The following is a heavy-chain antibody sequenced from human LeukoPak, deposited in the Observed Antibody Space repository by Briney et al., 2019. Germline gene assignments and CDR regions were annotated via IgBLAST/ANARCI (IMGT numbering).Heavy chain of an antibody. V-gene: IGHV3-7*01. CDR2: IKGDESAK. CDR1: GFTFSTYW. D-gene: IGHD1-26*01. Sequence: PGGSLRLSCAASGFTFSTYWMAWVRQAPGKGLEWVANIKGDESAKHQADSAKVRFTISRDNAQNSVYLQMSSLRGEDTAVYYCARDVGGSLDYWGQGTLVTVSS. J-gene: IGHJ4*02. CDR3: ARDVGGSLDY.